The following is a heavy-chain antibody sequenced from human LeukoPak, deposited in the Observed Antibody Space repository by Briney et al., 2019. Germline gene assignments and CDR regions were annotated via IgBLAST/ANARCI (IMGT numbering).Heavy chain of an antibody. CDR1: GFTVSSSY. D-gene: IGHD6-6*01. CDR2: IYSGGST. CDR3: ARDHSSSTFDP. V-gene: IGHV3-53*01. J-gene: IGHJ5*02. Sequence: PGGSLRLSCAASGFTVSSSYMSWVRQAPGKGLEWVSVIYSGGSTYYADSVKGRFTISRDNSKNTLYLQMNSLRAEDTAVYYCARDHSSSTFDPWGQGTLVTVSS.